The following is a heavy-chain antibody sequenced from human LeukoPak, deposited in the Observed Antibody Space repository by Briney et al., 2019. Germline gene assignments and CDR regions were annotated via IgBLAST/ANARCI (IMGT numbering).Heavy chain of an antibody. Sequence: GGSLRLSCAASGFTFSSYVMHWVRQAPGKGPEYVSAISSNGGSTYYANSVKGRFTISRDNSKNTLYPQMGSLRAEDMAVYYCARPASDYGSGSYYNGVYFDYWGQGTLVTVSS. CDR1: GFTFSSYV. CDR2: ISSNGGST. D-gene: IGHD3-10*01. CDR3: ARPASDYGSGSYYNGVYFDY. J-gene: IGHJ4*02. V-gene: IGHV3-64*01.